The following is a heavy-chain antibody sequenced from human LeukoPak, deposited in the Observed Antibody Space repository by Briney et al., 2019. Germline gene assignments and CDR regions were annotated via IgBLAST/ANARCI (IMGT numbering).Heavy chain of an antibody. D-gene: IGHD1-26*01. CDR2: ISAYNGKT. CDR1: GYTFTTTY. J-gene: IGHJ4*02. Sequence: ASLKVSCKASGYTFTTTYINWVRQAPGQGLEWMGWISAYNGKTNYVQKFQGRVTMTTDSSTSTAYMDLTSLRSDDTAVYYCARGGTYYPCIDYWGQGTLVTVSS. CDR3: ARGGTYYPCIDY. V-gene: IGHV1-18*01.